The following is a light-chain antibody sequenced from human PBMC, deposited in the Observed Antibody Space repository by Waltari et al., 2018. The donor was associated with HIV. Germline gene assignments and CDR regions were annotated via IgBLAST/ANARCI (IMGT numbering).Light chain of an antibody. Sequence: SSELTPPPSVSVSPGQTARITCSGATLPTHYAFWYQQKPGQAPVLVMYKDSERPAGIPERFSGSSSGTQVTLTVSGVQAEDEAAYYCQSTDSSGTYVIFGGGTKLTVL. CDR3: QSTDSSGTYVI. CDR1: TLPTHY. J-gene: IGLJ2*01. CDR2: KDS. V-gene: IGLV3-25*03.